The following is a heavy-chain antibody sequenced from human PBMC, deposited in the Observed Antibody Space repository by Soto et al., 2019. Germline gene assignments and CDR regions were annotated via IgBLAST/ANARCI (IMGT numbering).Heavy chain of an antibody. CDR3: ARLVQGYCSSTSCYGSYYYYGMDV. CDR1: GGSFSGYY. J-gene: IGHJ6*02. Sequence: QVPLQQCGAGLLKPSETLSLTCAVYGGSFSGYYWSWIRQPPGKGLELIGEINHSGRTNYNPALKSRVTISVDTSKNQVSMKLSSVTAADTAVYYCARLVQGYCSSTSCYGSYYYYGMDVWGQGPTVTVSS. D-gene: IGHD2-2*01. CDR2: INHSGRT. V-gene: IGHV4-34*01.